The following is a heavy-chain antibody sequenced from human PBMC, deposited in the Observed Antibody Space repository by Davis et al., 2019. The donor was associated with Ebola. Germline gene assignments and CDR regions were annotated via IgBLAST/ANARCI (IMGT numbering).Heavy chain of an antibody. Sequence: SVKVSCKASGGTFSSYAISWVRQAPGQGLEWMGRIIPILGIANYAQKFQGRVTITADESTSTAYMELSSLRSEDTAVYYCARGETLWGSLVYYYYGMDVWGQGTTVTVSS. J-gene: IGHJ6*02. D-gene: IGHD7-27*01. CDR2: IIPILGIA. V-gene: IGHV1-69*04. CDR3: ARGETLWGSLVYYYYGMDV. CDR1: GGTFSSYA.